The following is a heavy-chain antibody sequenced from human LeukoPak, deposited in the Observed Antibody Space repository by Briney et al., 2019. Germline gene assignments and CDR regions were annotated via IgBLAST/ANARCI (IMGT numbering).Heavy chain of an antibody. CDR1: GFPFGDSA. CDR2: IRNKAHGGTT. V-gene: IGHV3-49*04. Sequence: GGSLRLSCTASGFPFGDSAMHWVRQAPGKGLEWVGFIRNKAHGGTTEYAASVKGRFTISRDDSKTISYLQMNSLESDDTAVCYCTRDRYSYNWFDPWGQGTLVTVSS. CDR3: TRDRYSYNWFDP. D-gene: IGHD1-1*01. J-gene: IGHJ5*02.